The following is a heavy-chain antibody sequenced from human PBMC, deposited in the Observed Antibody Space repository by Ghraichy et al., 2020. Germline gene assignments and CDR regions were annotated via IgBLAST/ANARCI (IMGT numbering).Heavy chain of an antibody. J-gene: IGHJ4*02. Sequence: SVKVSCKASGFTFTSSAVQWVRQARGQRLEWIGWIVVGSGNTNYAQKFQERVTITRDMSTSTAYMELSSLRSEDTAVYYCAADGVGALVGSYWGQGTLVTVSS. V-gene: IGHV1-58*01. D-gene: IGHD1-26*01. CDR1: GFTFTSSA. CDR2: IVVGSGNT. CDR3: AADGVGALVGSY.